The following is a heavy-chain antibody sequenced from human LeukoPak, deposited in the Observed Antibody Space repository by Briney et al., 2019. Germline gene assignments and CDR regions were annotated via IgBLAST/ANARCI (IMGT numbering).Heavy chain of an antibody. CDR3: ARGGAMVRGVSPLDY. J-gene: IGHJ4*02. D-gene: IGHD3-10*01. Sequence: GGSLRLSCAASGFTFSTYWMSWVRQAPVKGLEWVANIKQDGSEKYYVDSVKGRFTISRDNAKNSLYLQMNSLRVEDTAVYYCARGGAMVRGVSPLDYWGQGTLVTVSS. CDR2: IKQDGSEK. CDR1: GFTFSTYW. V-gene: IGHV3-7*01.